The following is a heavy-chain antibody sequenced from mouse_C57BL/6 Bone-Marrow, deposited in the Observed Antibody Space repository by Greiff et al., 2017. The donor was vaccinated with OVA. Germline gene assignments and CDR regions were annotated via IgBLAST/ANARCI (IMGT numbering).Heavy chain of an antibody. V-gene: IGHV5-9-1*02. CDR3: TRLLDGMDY. CDR2: ISSGGEYI. J-gene: IGHJ4*01. Sequence: EVQVEESGAGLVKPGGSLTLSCAASGFTFSSYAMSWVRQPPEKRLEWVAYISSGGEYIYYADTVKSRFTISRDKARNTLYLQMSSLKSEDTAMYYCTRLLDGMDYWGQGTAVTVTS. CDR1: GFTFSSYA. D-gene: IGHD2-1*01.